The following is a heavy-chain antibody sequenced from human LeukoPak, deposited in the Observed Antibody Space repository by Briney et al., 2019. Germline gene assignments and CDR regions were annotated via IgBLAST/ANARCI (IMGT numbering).Heavy chain of an antibody. CDR1: GFAFGRYA. Sequence: GGSLRLSCAASGFAFGRYAMHWVRQPPGKGLEWVAVISFDKTTKDYGDSVKGRFTISRDNSENKVYLQMNNVRVDDTAVYYCARDYDSRDYWGQGTLVTVSS. V-gene: IGHV3-33*01. CDR2: ISFDKTTK. D-gene: IGHD3-22*01. J-gene: IGHJ4*02. CDR3: ARDYDSRDY.